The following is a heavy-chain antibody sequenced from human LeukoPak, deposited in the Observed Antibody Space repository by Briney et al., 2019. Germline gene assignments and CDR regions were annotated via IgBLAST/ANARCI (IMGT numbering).Heavy chain of an antibody. D-gene: IGHD3-16*02. CDR3: ARGEMITFGGVIVISTFDI. Sequence: NSGGTSYAQEFQGRVTMTRDTSISTAYMELNRLRSDDTAVYYCARGEMITFGGVIVISTFDIWGQGTMVTVS. V-gene: IGHV1-2*02. CDR2: NSGGT. J-gene: IGHJ3*02.